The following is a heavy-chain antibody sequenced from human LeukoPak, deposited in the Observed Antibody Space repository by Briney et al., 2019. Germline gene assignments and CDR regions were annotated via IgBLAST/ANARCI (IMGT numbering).Heavy chain of an antibody. J-gene: IGHJ4*02. Sequence: GGSLRLSCAAYGFTFSTYWMSWVRQAPGKGLEWVANIKEDGSEKYYVDSVKGRITISRDNAKNSLYLQLNSLRAEDTAVYYCARDSGLTTVTTYWDYWGQGTLVTVSS. CDR1: GFTFSTYW. CDR2: IKEDGSEK. V-gene: IGHV3-7*05. D-gene: IGHD4-17*01. CDR3: ARDSGLTTVTTYWDY.